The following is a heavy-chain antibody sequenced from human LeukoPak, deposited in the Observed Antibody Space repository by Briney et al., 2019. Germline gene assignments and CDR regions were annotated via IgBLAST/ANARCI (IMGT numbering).Heavy chain of an antibody. D-gene: IGHD3-22*01. CDR1: GGSFSGYY. CDR2: INHSGST. J-gene: IGHJ4*02. CDR3: ARGSGRCYDSSGYWFGY. Sequence: PSETLSLTCAVYGGSFSGYYWSWIRQPPGKGLEWIGEINHSGSTNYNPSLKSRVTISVDTSKNQFSLKLSSVTAADTAVYYCARGSGRCYDSSGYWFGYWGQGTLVTVSS. V-gene: IGHV4-34*01.